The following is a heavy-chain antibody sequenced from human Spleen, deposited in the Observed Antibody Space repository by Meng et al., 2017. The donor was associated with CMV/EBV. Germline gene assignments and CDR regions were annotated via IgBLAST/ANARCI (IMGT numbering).Heavy chain of an antibody. D-gene: IGHD2-2*02. CDR2: INPNSGGT. Sequence: YTFTGYYMHWVRQAPGQGLEWMGWINPNSGGTNYAQKFQGRVTMTRDTSISTAYMELSRLRSDDTAVYYCARLGYCSSTSCYREFDYWGQGTLVTVSS. V-gene: IGHV1-2*02. J-gene: IGHJ4*02. CDR3: ARLGYCSSTSCYREFDY. CDR1: YTFTGYY.